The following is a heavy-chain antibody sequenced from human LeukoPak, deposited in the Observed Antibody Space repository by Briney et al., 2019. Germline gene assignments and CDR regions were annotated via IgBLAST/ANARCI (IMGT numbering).Heavy chain of an antibody. V-gene: IGHV3-74*01. CDR1: RLSFSNYW. Sequence: PGGSLRLSCAASRLSFSNYWMHWVRQAPGKGLVWVSRVKSDGSNPSYADSVKGRFTISRDNAENMLYLQMNTLGAEDTAVYYCARDIVSGSGSLDYWGQGTLVTVSS. CDR3: ARDIVSGSGSLDY. CDR2: VKSDGSNP. D-gene: IGHD3-10*01. J-gene: IGHJ4*02.